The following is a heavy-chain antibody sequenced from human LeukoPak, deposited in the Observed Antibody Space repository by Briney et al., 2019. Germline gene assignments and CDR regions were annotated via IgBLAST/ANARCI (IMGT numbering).Heavy chain of an antibody. D-gene: IGHD3-3*01. CDR3: AKDLGAPQYYDFWSGRDYFDY. CDR2: ISGSGGST. V-gene: IGHV3-23*01. CDR1: GFTFSSYA. Sequence: GGSLRLSCAASGFTFSSYAMSWVRQAPGKGLEWVSAISGSGGSTYYADSVKGRFTISRDNSKNTLYLQMNSLRAEDTAVYYCAKDLGAPQYYDFWSGRDYFDYWGQGTLVTVSS. J-gene: IGHJ4*02.